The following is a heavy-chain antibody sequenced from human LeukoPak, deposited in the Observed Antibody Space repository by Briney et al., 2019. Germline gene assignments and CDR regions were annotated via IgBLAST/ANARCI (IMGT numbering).Heavy chain of an antibody. V-gene: IGHV3-9*01. D-gene: IGHD6-13*01. CDR3: AKGQPTRYSSSWYFDY. CDR1: GFTFDDYA. Sequence: PGRSLRLSCAASGFTFDDYAMHWVRQAPGKGLEWVSGISWNRGSIGYADSVRGRFTISRDNAKNSLYLQMNSLRAEDTALYYCAKGQPTRYSSSWYFDYWGQGTLVTVSS. J-gene: IGHJ4*02. CDR2: ISWNRGSI.